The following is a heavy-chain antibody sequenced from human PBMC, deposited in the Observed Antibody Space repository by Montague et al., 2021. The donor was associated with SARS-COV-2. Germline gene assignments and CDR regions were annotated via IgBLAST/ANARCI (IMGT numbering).Heavy chain of an antibody. J-gene: IGHJ4*02. Sequence: SLRLSCAASGFTFNTYAMTWVRQAPGKGLEWVSAIGGSGAGTYYAASVKCRFTISRDNSKNTLFLQMNSLRAEDTALYYCAKSLDTSGYSFERGADYWGQGTLVTVSS. V-gene: IGHV3-23*01. CDR1: GFTFNTYA. CDR3: AKSLDTSGYSFERGADY. D-gene: IGHD5-12*01. CDR2: IGGSGAGT.